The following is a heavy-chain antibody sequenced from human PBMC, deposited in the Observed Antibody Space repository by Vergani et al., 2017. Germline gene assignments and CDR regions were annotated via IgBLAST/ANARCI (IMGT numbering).Heavy chain of an antibody. CDR2: IWYDGSNK. J-gene: IGHJ5*01. CDR3: ARWGSENRLDS. V-gene: IGHV3-33*01. CDR1: GFTFSSHG. Sequence: QVQLVESEGGVVQPGRSLTLSCVASGFTFSSHGMHWVRQAPGKGLEWVAVIWYDGSNKYYGDSVKGRFTISRDNSKNTLYLQMNSLRVEDTAVYYCARWGSENRLDSWGQGTLVTVSS. D-gene: IGHD6-25*01.